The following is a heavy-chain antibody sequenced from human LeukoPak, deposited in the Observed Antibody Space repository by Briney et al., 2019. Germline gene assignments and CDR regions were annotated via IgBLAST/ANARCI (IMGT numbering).Heavy chain of an antibody. D-gene: IGHD3-3*01. CDR2: MNPNSGNT. V-gene: IGHV1-8*01. J-gene: IGHJ5*02. Sequence: ASVKVSCKASGYTFTSYDINWVRQATGQGLEWMRWMNPNSGNTGYAQKLQGRVTMTRNTSISTAYMELSSLRSEDTGVYYCARAPLRGYDFWSGYYIWFDPWGQGTLVTVSS. CDR3: ARAPLRGYDFWSGYYIWFDP. CDR1: GYTFTSYD.